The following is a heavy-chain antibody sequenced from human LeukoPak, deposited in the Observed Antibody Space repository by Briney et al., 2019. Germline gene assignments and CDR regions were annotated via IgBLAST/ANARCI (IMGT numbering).Heavy chain of an antibody. CDR1: GFTFSSYW. CDR3: ARGREVYYDILTGYSQPDMPNGY. V-gene: IGHV3-74*01. CDR2: INSDGSST. J-gene: IGHJ4*02. D-gene: IGHD3-9*01. Sequence: PGGSLRLSCAASGFTFSSYWMHWVRQAPGKGLVWVSRINSDGSSTSYADSVKGRFTISRDNAKNTLYLQMNSLRAEDTAVYYCARGREVYYDILTGYSQPDMPNGYWGQGTLVTVSS.